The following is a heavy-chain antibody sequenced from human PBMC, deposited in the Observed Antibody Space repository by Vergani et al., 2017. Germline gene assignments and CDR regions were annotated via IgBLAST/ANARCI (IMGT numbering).Heavy chain of an antibody. CDR1: GFTFSSYS. D-gene: IGHD5-18*01. J-gene: IGHJ4*02. CDR3: ARGGYSYGYGFDY. CDR2: ISSSSSTI. V-gene: IGHV3-48*04. Sequence: EVQLVESGGGLVQPGGSLRLSCAASGFTFSSYSMNWVRQAPGKGLEWVSYISSSSSTIYYADSVKGRFTSTRDNAKNSLYLQRNSLRAEDTAVYYCARGGYSYGYGFDYWGQGTLVTVSS.